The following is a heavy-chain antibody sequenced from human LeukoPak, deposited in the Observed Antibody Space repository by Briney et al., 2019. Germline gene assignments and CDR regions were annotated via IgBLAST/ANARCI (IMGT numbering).Heavy chain of an antibody. CDR3: ARVPNLTPYGMDV. V-gene: IGHV4-59*01. CDR1: GGSISSYY. Sequence: PSESLSLTCTVSGGSISSYYWSWIRQPPGKGLEWIGYIYYSGSTNYNPSLKSRVTISVDTSKNQFSLKLSSVTAADTAVYYCARVPNLTPYGMDVWGQGTTVTVSS. D-gene: IGHD3-9*01. CDR2: IYYSGST. J-gene: IGHJ6*02.